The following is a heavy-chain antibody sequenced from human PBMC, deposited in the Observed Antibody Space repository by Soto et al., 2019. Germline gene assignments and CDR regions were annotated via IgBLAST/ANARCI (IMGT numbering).Heavy chain of an antibody. Sequence: QLQLQESGPGLVKPSETLSLTCTVSGGSISSSSYYWGWIRQPPGKGLEWIGSIYYSGSTYYNPSLRSRVTISVDTSKNQFSLKLSPVTAADTAVYYGARLLGGLSDAFDIWGQGTMVTVSS. CDR3: ARLLGGLSDAFDI. D-gene: IGHD3-16*01. V-gene: IGHV4-39*01. CDR1: GGSISSSSYY. CDR2: IYYSGST. J-gene: IGHJ3*02.